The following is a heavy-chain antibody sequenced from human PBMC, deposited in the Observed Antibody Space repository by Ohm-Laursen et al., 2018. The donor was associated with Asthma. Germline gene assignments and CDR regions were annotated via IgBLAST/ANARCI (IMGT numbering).Heavy chain of an antibody. J-gene: IGHJ4*02. CDR1: GFTFSPYW. D-gene: IGHD4-17*01. CDR3: TRGGHYGSYFDY. Sequence: SLRLSCTASGFTFSPYWMHWVRQAPGKGLVWVSRVYGDGSNTIYADSVKGRFTISRDNAKNTLYLQMNSLRAEDTAVYYCTRGGHYGSYFDYWGQGTLVTVSS. CDR2: VYGDGSNT. V-gene: IGHV3-74*01.